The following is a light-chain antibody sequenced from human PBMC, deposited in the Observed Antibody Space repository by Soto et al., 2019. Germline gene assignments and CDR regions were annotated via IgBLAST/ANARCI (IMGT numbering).Light chain of an antibody. J-gene: IGKJ2*01. V-gene: IGKV1-5*03. Sequence: DIQMTQSPSTLSAFVGDRVSITCRASQSISNWLAWYKQKPGKAPQLLIYKASNLESGVPSRFSGSGSETEFTLTINSLQPDDYATYYCQQFNNYPYTFGQGTKLEIK. CDR2: KAS. CDR3: QQFNNYPYT. CDR1: QSISNW.